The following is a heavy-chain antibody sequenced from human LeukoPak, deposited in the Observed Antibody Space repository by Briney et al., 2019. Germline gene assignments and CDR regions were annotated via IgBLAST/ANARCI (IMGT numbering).Heavy chain of an antibody. CDR2: ISSSSTYI. D-gene: IGHD6-13*01. Sequence: PGGSLRLSCAASGFTFSSYSMNWVRQAPGKGLEWVSSISSSSTYIYYADSVKGRFTISRDNAKNSLFLQMNSLRAEDTAVYYCAKGPGIAAAGSPAYEYFQHWGQGTLVTVSS. CDR1: GFTFSSYS. CDR3: AKGPGIAAAGSPAYEYFQH. V-gene: IGHV3-21*01. J-gene: IGHJ1*01.